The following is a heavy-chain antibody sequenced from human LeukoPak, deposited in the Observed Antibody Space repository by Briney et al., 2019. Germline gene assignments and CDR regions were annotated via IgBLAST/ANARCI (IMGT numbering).Heavy chain of an antibody. J-gene: IGHJ4*02. CDR3: ARAYCGSDCHLTL. CDR2: ISSNGGST. D-gene: IGHD2-21*02. CDR1: GFTFRSYA. V-gene: IGHV3-64*01. Sequence: GSLRLSCAASGFTFRSYAMHWVRQAPGKGLEYVSAISSNGGSTYYANSVKGRFTISRDNSKNTLYLQVGSLRAEDMAVYYCARAYCGSDCHLTLWGQGTLVTVSS.